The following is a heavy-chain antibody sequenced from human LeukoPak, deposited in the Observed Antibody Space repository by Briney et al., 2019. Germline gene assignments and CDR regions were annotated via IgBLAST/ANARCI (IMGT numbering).Heavy chain of an antibody. Sequence: GASVKVSCKASGYTFTGYYMHWVRQAPGQGLEWMGWINPNSGGTNYAQKFQGRVTMTRDTSINTAYMELSRLRSDDTAVYYCARRTLGYCSSTSCSEYYFDYWGQGTLVTVSS. CDR2: INPNSGGT. J-gene: IGHJ4*02. CDR3: ARRTLGYCSSTSCSEYYFDY. D-gene: IGHD2-2*01. V-gene: IGHV1-2*02. CDR1: GYTFTGYY.